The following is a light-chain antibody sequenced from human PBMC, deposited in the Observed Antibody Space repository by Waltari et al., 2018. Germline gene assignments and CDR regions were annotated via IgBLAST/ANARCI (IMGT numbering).Light chain of an antibody. V-gene: IGKV1-39*01. CDR3: QQSYSSPLYT. CDR2: GAS. Sequence: DIRMTQSPSSLSASVGDRVTITCRASQSISTVLNWYQHRPGKHPKLLIYGASNLQSGVRSRFSGSGSGRDFTLTISGLKPEDFATYYCQQSYSSPLYTFGQGTRLEIK. CDR1: QSISTV. J-gene: IGKJ2*01.